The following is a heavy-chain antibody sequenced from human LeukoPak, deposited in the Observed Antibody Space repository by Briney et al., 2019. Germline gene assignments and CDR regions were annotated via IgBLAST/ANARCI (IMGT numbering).Heavy chain of an antibody. CDR1: GGSSSGYY. Sequence: SETLSLTCAVYGGSSSGYYWSWIRQPPGKGLEWIGEINHSGSTNYNPSLKSRVTISVDTSKNQFSLKLSSVTAADTAVYYCARAPRLRFDYWGQGTLVTVSS. CDR3: ARAPRLRFDY. CDR2: INHSGST. V-gene: IGHV4-34*01. D-gene: IGHD4-17*01. J-gene: IGHJ4*02.